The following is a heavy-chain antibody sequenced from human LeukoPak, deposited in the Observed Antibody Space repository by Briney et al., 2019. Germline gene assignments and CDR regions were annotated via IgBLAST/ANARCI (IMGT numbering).Heavy chain of an antibody. CDR2: ISGSGGST. CDR3: ARDNYYGSGSYTAY. CDR1: GFTFSNFA. Sequence: GGSLRLSRVASGFTFSNFAMSWVRQAPGKGLEWVSSISGSGGSTYYADSVKGRFPISRDNSKNTLYLQMNDLGADDTAVYYCARDNYYGSGSYTAYWGQGTLVTVSS. V-gene: IGHV3-23*01. D-gene: IGHD3-10*01. J-gene: IGHJ4*02.